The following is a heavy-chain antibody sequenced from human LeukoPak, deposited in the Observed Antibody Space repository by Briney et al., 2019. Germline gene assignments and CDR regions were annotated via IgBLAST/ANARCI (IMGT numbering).Heavy chain of an antibody. J-gene: IGHJ3*02. CDR3: ARDRISINALDM. V-gene: IGHV4-59*11. D-gene: IGHD1-14*01. CDR1: GASISGHY. Sequence: PSETLCLTCTVSGASISGHYLTWIRQPPGKGLEWIGYISHIGSTNYNPSLKSRVTISVDTSKNQFSLKLTSVTAADTAFYYCARDRISINALDMWGQGTMVTVSS. CDR2: ISHIGST.